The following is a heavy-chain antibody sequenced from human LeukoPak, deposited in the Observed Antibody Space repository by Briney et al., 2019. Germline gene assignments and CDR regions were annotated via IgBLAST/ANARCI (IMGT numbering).Heavy chain of an antibody. CDR1: GGSIRTNSYY. CDR2: IYYSGST. D-gene: IGHD3-22*01. CDR3: XXXLYDSRGYYYFDY. V-gene: IGHV4-39*01. Sequence: SETLSLTCTVSGGSIRTNSYYWGWIRQPPGKGLEWIGSIYYSGSTYNNPSLKSRVTISVDPSKNQFSLKLNSVTAADTAVYYXXXXLYDSRGYYYFDYWGQGTLVTVSS. J-gene: IGHJ4*02.